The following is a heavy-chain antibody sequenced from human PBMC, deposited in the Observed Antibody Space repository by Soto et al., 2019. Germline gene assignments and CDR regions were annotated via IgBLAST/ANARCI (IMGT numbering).Heavy chain of an antibody. CDR2: TYYRSKWYT. Sequence: SETLSLTCALSGDSVSSNNAAWNWIRQSPSRGLEWLGRTYYRSKWYTDYAVSVKSRIIFNPDTSKNQFSLQLNSVIPEDTAVYYCAKSYCDGVTCFFVFDIWGPGTMVTVSS. J-gene: IGHJ3*02. D-gene: IGHD2-21*01. CDR1: GDSVSSNNAA. V-gene: IGHV6-1*01. CDR3: AKSYCDGVTCFFVFDI.